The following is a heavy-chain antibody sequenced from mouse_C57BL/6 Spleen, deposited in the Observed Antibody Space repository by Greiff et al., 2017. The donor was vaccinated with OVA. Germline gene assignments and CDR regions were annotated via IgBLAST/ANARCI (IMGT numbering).Heavy chain of an antibody. CDR3: ASGNSTGTPFAY. D-gene: IGHD4-1*02. Sequence: QVHVKQSGPELVKPGASVKISCKASGYAFSSSWMNWVKQRPGKGLEWIGRIYPGDGDTNYNGKFKGKATLTADKSSSTAYMQLSSLTSEDSAVYFCASGNSTGTPFAYWGQGTLVTVSA. J-gene: IGHJ3*01. CDR1: GYAFSSSW. V-gene: IGHV1-82*01. CDR2: IYPGDGDT.